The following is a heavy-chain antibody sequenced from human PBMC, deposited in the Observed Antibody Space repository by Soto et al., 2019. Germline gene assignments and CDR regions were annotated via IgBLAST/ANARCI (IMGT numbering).Heavy chain of an antibody. CDR2: INYSGST. J-gene: IGHJ3*02. Sequence: PSETLSLTCTVSGGSISSGGYYWSWIRQHPGKGLEWIGEINYSGSTNYNPSLKSRVTISVDTSKNQFSLKLSSVTAADTAVYYCARGEVINAGDPDAFDIWGQGTMVTVSS. D-gene: IGHD2-21*02. CDR1: GGSISSGGYY. CDR3: ARGEVINAGDPDAFDI. V-gene: IGHV4-31*03.